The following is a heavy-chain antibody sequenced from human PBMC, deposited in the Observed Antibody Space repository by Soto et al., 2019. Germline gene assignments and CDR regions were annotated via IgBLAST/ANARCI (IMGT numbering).Heavy chain of an antibody. CDR1: GFNFNRFA. Sequence: QVQMVESGVGLVQPGRALRLTYTASGFNFNRFAIHWVRQAPGKGLEWVAVISYDGNNEYVAVPLGDLSAISRDNSQNAMFLPIDVVRVEDTARYYCARDPSTPNWGGPEDHWGQRSLVIVSS. D-gene: IGHD2-21*01. CDR2: ISYDGNNE. CDR3: ARDPSTPNWGGPEDH. V-gene: IGHV3-30*09. J-gene: IGHJ4*02.